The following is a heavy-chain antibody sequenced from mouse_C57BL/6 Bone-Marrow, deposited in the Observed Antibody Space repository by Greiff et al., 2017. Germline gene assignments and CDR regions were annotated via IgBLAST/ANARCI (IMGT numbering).Heavy chain of an antibody. CDR1: GYTFTSYW. V-gene: IGHV1-59*01. CDR3: ARGVPFDY. J-gene: IGHJ2*01. CDR2: IDPSDSYT. Sequence: QVQLQQPGAELVRPGTSVKLSCKASGYTFTSYWMHWVKQRPGQGLEWIGVIDPSDSYTNYNQKFKGNATLTVDTSSSPAYMQLSSLTSEDSAVYYCARGVPFDYWGQGTTLTVSS.